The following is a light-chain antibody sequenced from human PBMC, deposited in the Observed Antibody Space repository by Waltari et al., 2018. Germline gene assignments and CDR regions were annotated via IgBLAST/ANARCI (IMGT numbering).Light chain of an antibody. CDR3: QQYYSTLTWT. CDR1: QSVLYSSNNKNY. J-gene: IGKJ1*01. V-gene: IGKV4-1*01. Sequence: DIVMTQSPDSLAVSLGERSTINCTHSQSVLYSSNNKNYLAWYQQKPGQPPKLLIYWASTRESGVPDRFSGGGSGTDFTLTISSLQAEDVAVYYCQQYYSTLTWTFGQGTKVEIK. CDR2: WAS.